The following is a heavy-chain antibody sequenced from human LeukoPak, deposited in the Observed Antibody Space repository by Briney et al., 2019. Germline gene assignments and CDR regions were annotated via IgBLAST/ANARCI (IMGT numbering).Heavy chain of an antibody. CDR2: IDANTGVT. J-gene: IGHJ4*02. V-gene: IGHV1-2*02. CDR1: EYTFSDSY. Sequence: ASVKVSCKASEYTFSDSYMHWVRQAPGQGLEWMGWIDANTGVTKYAQKFQGRITVTRATSIRTVYMELTSLRSDDTALYYCARSPLYCSATSCYTIDSWGPGTLVTVSS. D-gene: IGHD2-2*02. CDR3: ARSPLYCSATSCYTIDS.